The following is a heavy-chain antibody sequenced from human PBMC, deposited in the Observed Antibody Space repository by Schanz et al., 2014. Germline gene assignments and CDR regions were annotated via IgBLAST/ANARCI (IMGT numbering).Heavy chain of an antibody. CDR1: GYPFSNYG. Sequence: QVQMVQSGAEVKKPGASVKVSCKASGYPFSNYGISWLRQAPGQGFEWMAWMSYNGNTKYAQSLQGRVTVTRDTSTTTSYMERRNLTSDDTAVYYCARDVPINDYWGQGTPVTVSS. V-gene: IGHV1-18*01. CDR2: MSYNGNT. J-gene: IGHJ4*02. CDR3: ARDVPINDY. D-gene: IGHD2-2*01.